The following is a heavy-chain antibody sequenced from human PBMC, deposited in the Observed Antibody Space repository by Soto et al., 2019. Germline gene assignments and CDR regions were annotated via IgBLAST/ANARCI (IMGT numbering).Heavy chain of an antibody. J-gene: IGHJ5*02. Sequence: ETLSLTCTVSGGSMSPYYWSWIRQSPERGLEWIGYVFYSGDTNYNPSLQSRVTISVDTSMNHFSLKLTSVTAADTAVYYCARHFFGSPFDPWGPGILVTVSS. CDR2: VFYSGDT. CDR1: GGSMSPYY. D-gene: IGHD3-10*01. V-gene: IGHV4-59*08. CDR3: ARHFFGSPFDP.